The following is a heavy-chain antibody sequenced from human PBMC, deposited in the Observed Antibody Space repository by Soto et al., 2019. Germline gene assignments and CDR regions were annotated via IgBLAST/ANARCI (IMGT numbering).Heavy chain of an antibody. J-gene: IGHJ4*02. CDR2: ILFDGSDK. CDR1: GFTFSNNG. V-gene: IGHV3-30*18. CDR3: AKDVSATVHHFDH. D-gene: IGHD6-25*01. Sequence: GGSLRLSCVASGFTFSNNGMHWVRQAPGKGLEWVAGILFDGSDKSYTGSVKGRFTISRDNSRNTLDLQMNSLRPEDTGVYHCAKDVSATVHHFDHWGQGTPVTVSS.